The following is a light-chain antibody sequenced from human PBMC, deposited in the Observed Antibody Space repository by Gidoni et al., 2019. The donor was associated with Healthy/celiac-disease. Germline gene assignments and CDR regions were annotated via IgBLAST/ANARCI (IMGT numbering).Light chain of an antibody. CDR3: QQSYSTPWT. J-gene: IGKJ1*01. V-gene: IGKV1-39*01. Sequence: DIHMTQSPSSLSASVGDRVTITCRASQSISSTLNWYQQKPEQAPKLLIYAASSLQSGVPSRFSGSGSGTDFTLTISSLEPEDFAAYYCQQSYSTPWTFGQGTKVEIK. CDR2: AAS. CDR1: QSISST.